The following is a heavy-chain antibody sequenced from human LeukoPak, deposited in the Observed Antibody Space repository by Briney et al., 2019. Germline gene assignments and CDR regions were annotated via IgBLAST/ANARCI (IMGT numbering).Heavy chain of an antibody. CDR2: INHSGST. CDR1: GGSFSGYY. J-gene: IGHJ4*02. CDR3: ARGGYYSPLDY. D-gene: IGHD3-3*01. Sequence: ASETLSLTCAVYGGSFSGYYWSWIRQPPGKGLEWIGEINHSGSTNYNPSLKSRVTISVDTSKNQFSLKLSSVTAADTAVYYCARGGYYSPLDYWGQGTLVTVSS. V-gene: IGHV4-34*01.